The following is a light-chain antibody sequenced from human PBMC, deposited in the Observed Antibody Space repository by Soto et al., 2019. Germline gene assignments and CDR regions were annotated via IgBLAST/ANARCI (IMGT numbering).Light chain of an antibody. CDR3: QQYGSSPPWT. J-gene: IGKJ1*01. CDR1: QSVSSK. CDR2: GAS. V-gene: IGKV3-15*01. Sequence: EIVMTQSPATLSVSPGEGATLSCRASQSVSSKLAWYQQKPGQAPRLLIYGASTRATGIPARFSGSGSGTDFTLTFSRLEPEDFAVYYCQQYGSSPPWTFGQGTKVDIK.